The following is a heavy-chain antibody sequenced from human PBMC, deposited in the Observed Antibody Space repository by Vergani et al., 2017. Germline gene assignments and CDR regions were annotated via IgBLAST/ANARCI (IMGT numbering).Heavy chain of an antibody. CDR3: ARVRGYYYGGYDY. Sequence: QVQLVESGGGVVQPGRSLRLSCAASGFTFSSYGMHWVRQAPGKGLEWVAVIWYDGSNKYYADSVKGRFTISRDNSKNTLYLQMNSLRAEDTAVYYCARVRGYYYGGYDYWGQGTLVTVSS. CDR2: IWYDGSNK. J-gene: IGHJ4*02. D-gene: IGHD3-22*01. V-gene: IGHV3-33*01. CDR1: GFTFSSYG.